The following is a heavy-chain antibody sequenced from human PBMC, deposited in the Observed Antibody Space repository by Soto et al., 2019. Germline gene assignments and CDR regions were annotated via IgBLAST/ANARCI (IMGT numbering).Heavy chain of an antibody. V-gene: IGHV1-69*06. D-gene: IGHD2-15*01. Sequence: SVKVSCKASGGTFSSYAISWVRQAPGQGLEWMGGIIPIFSTANYAQKFQGRVTITADKSTSTAYMELSSLRSEDTAVYYCARDRERDGYSGFDYWGQGTLVTVSS. CDR3: ARDRERDGYSGFDY. CDR2: IIPIFSTA. CDR1: GGTFSSYA. J-gene: IGHJ4*02.